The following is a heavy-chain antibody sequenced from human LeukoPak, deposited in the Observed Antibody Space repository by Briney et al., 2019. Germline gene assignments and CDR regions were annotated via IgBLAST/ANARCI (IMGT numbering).Heavy chain of an antibody. D-gene: IGHD6-13*01. J-gene: IGHJ3*02. Sequence: RASVKVSCKASGYTFTSYAMNWVRQAPGQGLEWMGWINTNTGNPTYAQGFTGRFVFSLDTSVSTAYLQISSLKAEDTAVYYCAREGAAAGTWFAFDIWGQGTMVTVSS. CDR1: GYTFTSYA. CDR2: INTNTGNP. V-gene: IGHV7-4-1*02. CDR3: AREGAAAGTWFAFDI.